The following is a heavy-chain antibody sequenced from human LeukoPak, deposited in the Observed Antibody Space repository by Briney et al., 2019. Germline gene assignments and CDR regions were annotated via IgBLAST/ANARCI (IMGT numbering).Heavy chain of an antibody. V-gene: IGHV4-59*01. D-gene: IGHD1-26*01. CDR1: GGSIRSYY. CDR2: IYFSGST. J-gene: IGHJ3*02. CDR3: ASMSGSYLNAFDI. Sequence: SETLSLTCTVSGGSIRSYYWSWIRQPPGKGLEWIGYIYFSGSTSYNPSLKSRVTISVDTSKNQFSLKLSSVTAADTAVYYCASMSGSYLNAFDIWGQGTMVTVSS.